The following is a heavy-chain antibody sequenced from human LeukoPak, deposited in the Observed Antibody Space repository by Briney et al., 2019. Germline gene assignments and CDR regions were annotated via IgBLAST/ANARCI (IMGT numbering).Heavy chain of an antibody. V-gene: IGHV6-1*01. CDR1: GDSFSSKSAA. CDR3: ARVGLWGSSWYSSFDY. J-gene: IGHJ4*02. CDR2: TYYRSKWYN. Sequence: SQTLSLTCAISGDSFSSKSAAWNWIRQSPSRGLEWLGRTYYRSKWYNDYAVSVKSRITINPDTSKNQFSLQLNSVTPEDTAVYYCARVGLWGSSWYSSFDYWGQGTLVTVSS. D-gene: IGHD6-13*01.